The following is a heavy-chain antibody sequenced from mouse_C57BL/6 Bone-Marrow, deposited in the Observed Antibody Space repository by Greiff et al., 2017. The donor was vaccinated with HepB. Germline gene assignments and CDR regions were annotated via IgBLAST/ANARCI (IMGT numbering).Heavy chain of an antibody. CDR1: GFTFSDYY. V-gene: IGHV5-12*01. J-gene: IGHJ1*03. Sequence: EVKLVESGGGLVQPGGSLKLSCAASGFTFSDYYMYWVRPTPEKRLEWVAYISNGGGSPYYPDTVKGRFTISRDNAKHTLYLQMSRLKSEDTDMYYGAREGDVDWYFDVWGTGTTVTVSS. CDR2: ISNGGGSP. CDR3: AREGDVDWYFDV. D-gene: IGHD3-3*01.